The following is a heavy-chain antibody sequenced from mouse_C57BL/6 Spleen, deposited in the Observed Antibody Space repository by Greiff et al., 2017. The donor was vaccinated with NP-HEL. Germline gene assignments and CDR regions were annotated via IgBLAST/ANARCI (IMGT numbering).Heavy chain of an antibody. Sequence: QVQLQQPGAELVKPGASVKLSCKASGYTFTSYWMHWVKQRPGQGLEWIGMIHPNSGSTNYNEKFKSKATLTVDKSSSTAYMQLSSLTSEDSAVYYCARGDGSHWDFDVWGTGTTVTVSS. CDR2: IHPNSGST. V-gene: IGHV1-64*01. CDR1: GYTFTSYW. J-gene: IGHJ1*03. CDR3: ARGDGSHWDFDV. D-gene: IGHD1-1*01.